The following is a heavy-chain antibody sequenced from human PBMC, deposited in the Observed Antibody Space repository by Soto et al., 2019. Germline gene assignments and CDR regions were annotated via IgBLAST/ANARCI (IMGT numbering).Heavy chain of an antibody. Sequence: SETLSLTCTASGGSISSYYWSWIRQPPGKGLEWIGYIYYSGSTNYNPSLKSRVTISVDTSKNQFSLKLSSVTAADTAVYYCARQGGYSGYDPFYYYYYMDVWGKGTTVTVSS. CDR3: ARQGGYSGYDPFYYYYYMDV. V-gene: IGHV4-59*01. CDR2: IYYSGST. CDR1: GGSISSYY. J-gene: IGHJ6*03. D-gene: IGHD5-12*01.